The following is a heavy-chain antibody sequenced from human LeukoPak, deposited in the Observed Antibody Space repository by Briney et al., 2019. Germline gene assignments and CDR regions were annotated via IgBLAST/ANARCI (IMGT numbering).Heavy chain of an antibody. CDR3: ARGGVVAATPNWFDP. D-gene: IGHD2-15*01. CDR1: GYSISSGYY. V-gene: IGHV4-38-2*02. J-gene: IGHJ5*02. Sequence: PSETLSLTCTVSGYSISSGYYWGWIRQPPGKGLEWIGSIYHSGSTYYNPSLKSRVTISVDTSKNQFSLKLSSVTAADTAVYYCARGGVVAATPNWFDPWGQGTLVTVSS. CDR2: IYHSGST.